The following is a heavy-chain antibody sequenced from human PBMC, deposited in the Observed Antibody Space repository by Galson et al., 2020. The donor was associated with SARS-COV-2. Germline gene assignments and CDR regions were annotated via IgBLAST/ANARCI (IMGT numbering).Heavy chain of an antibody. D-gene: IGHD6-13*01. CDR3: ARTTSGDSRRWGLGNFYYGIDV. CDR1: GFSLSTSGMR. Sequence: SGPTLVKPTQTLTLTCTFSGFSLSTSGMRVSWIRQPPGKALEWLARIDWDDDKFYSTSLKTRLTISKDTSKNQVVLTMTNMDPVDTATYYFARTTSGDSRRWGLGNFYYGIDVLGQGTTVTRSS. V-gene: IGHV2-70*04. CDR2: IDWDDDK. J-gene: IGHJ6*02.